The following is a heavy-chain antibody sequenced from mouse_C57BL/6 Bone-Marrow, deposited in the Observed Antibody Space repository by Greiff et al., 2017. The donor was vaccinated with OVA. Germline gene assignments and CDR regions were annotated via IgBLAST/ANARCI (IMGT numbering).Heavy chain of an antibody. CDR3: AKHTESQYYGSSYYWYFDV. CDR1: GFSLTSYG. D-gene: IGHD1-1*01. V-gene: IGHV2-9*01. CDR2: IWGGGST. J-gene: IGHJ1*03. Sequence: VQVVESGPGLVAPSQSLSITCTVSGFSLTSYGVDWVRQPPGKGLEWLGVIWGGGSTNYNSALMSRLSISKDNSKSQVFLKMNSLQTDDTAMYYCAKHTESQYYGSSYYWYFDVWGTGTTVTVSS.